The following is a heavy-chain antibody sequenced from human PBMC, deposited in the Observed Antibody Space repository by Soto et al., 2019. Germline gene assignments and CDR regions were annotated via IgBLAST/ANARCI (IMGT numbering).Heavy chain of an antibody. CDR3: ARAGGYYPYNWFDP. CDR1: GYTFTSYA. Sequence: ASVKVSCKXSGYTFTSYAMHWVRQAPGQRLEWMGWINAGNGNTKYSQKFQGRVTITRDTSASTAYMELSSLRSEDTAVYYCARAGGYYPYNWFDPWGQGTLVTVSS. J-gene: IGHJ5*02. V-gene: IGHV1-3*01. CDR2: INAGNGNT. D-gene: IGHD3-3*01.